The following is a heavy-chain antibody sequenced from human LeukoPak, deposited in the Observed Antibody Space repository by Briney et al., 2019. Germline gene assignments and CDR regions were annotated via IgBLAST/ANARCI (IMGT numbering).Heavy chain of an antibody. J-gene: IGHJ4*02. CDR2: IYYSGSA. V-gene: IGHV4-39*01. CDR3: ATSRWLQFCFDY. Sequence: KASETLSLTCTVSGGSISSSSYYWGWIRQPPGKGLEWIGSIYYSGSAYYNPSLKSRVTISVDTSKNQFSLKLSSVTAADTAVYYRATSRWLQFCFDYWGQGTLVTVSS. CDR1: GGSISSSSYY. D-gene: IGHD5-24*01.